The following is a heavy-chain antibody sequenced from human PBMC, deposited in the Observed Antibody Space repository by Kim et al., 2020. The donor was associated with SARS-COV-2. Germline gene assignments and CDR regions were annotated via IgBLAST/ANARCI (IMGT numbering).Heavy chain of an antibody. J-gene: IGHJ4*02. D-gene: IGHD5-12*01. Sequence: AQKLQGRVTMTQDTSTSTAYMELRSLRSDDTAVYYCARLRGHSGYDPFDYWGQGTLVTVSS. V-gene: IGHV1-18*01. CDR3: ARLRGHSGYDPFDY.